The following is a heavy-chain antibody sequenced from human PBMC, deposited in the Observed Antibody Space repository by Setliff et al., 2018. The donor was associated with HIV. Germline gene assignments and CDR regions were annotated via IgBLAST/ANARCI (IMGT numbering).Heavy chain of an antibody. J-gene: IGHJ6*03. CDR2: INPETGDP. D-gene: IGHD1-26*01. CDR3: ARIVRWELVATSTFFYYYMDV. CDR1: GYRFIGHY. V-gene: IGHV1-2*02. Sequence: ASVKVSCKTSGYRFIGHYLHWVRLAPGQGPEWVGWINPETGDPNYAQKFRGRVLMTRDTSITTAFLHVAKLTSDDTAVYYCARIVRWELVATSTFFYYYMDVWGKGTTVTAP.